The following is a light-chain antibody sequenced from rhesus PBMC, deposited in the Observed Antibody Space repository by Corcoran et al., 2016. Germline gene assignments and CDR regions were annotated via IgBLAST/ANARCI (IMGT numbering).Light chain of an antibody. V-gene: IGKV1-74*01. CDR2: KAS. Sequence: DIQMTQSPSSLSASVGDRVTITCRASENVNNYLHWYQQKPGKATKPLFYKASTLESGVPARFSGSGPGTDFTLPIRSLQPEDFATYYCQHTYGTPFTFGHGTKLDIK. CDR3: QHTYGTPFT. J-gene: IGKJ3*01. CDR1: ENVNNY.